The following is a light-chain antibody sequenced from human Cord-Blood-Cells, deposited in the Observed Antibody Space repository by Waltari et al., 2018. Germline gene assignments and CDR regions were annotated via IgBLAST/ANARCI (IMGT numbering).Light chain of an antibody. V-gene: IGLV1-40*01. CDR1: SSNIGAGYD. CDR2: GNS. Sequence: QSVLTQSPSVSGAPGQRVTISCTGSSSNIGAGYDVHWYQQLPGPAPKLLIYGNSNRPSGVPDRFSGSKSGTAASLAITGLQAEDEADYYCQSYDSSLSGWVFGGGTKLTVL. J-gene: IGLJ3*02. CDR3: QSYDSSLSGWV.